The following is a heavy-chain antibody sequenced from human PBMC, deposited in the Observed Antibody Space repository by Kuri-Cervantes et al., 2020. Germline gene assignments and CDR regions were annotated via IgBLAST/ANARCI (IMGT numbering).Heavy chain of an antibody. CDR2: ISSSSTI. Sequence: GGSLRLSCAASGFTFSDYYMNWVRQAPGKGLEWVSSISSSSTIYYADSVKGRFTISRDNAKNSLYLQMNSLRDEDTAVYYCASVYSYGYIPLWGQGTLVTVSS. V-gene: IGHV3-69-1*01. CDR3: ASVYSYGYIPL. CDR1: GFTFSDYY. J-gene: IGHJ4*02. D-gene: IGHD5-18*01.